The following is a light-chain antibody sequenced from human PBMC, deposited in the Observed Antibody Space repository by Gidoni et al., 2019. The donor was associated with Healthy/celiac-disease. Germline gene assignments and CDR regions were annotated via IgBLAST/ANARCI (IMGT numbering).Light chain of an antibody. Sequence: AIRITQSPSSLSASTGDRVTITCRASQGISSYLAWYQQKPGKDPKLLIYAASTLQSGVPSRFSGSGSGTDFTLTISCLQSEDFATDYCQQYYSYPPLTFGGGTKVEIK. CDR2: AAS. J-gene: IGKJ4*01. V-gene: IGKV1-8*01. CDR1: QGISSY. CDR3: QQYYSYPPLT.